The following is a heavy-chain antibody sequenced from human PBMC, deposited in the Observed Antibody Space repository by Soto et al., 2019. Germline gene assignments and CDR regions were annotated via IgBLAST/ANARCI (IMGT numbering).Heavy chain of an antibody. V-gene: IGHV1-18*04. CDR2: ISAYNGNT. Sequence: KVCCKASGDTITSYGISWVRQEKGQGLEWMGWISAYNGNTNYAQKLQGRVTMTTDTSTSTAYMELRSLRSDDTAVYYCARSPYSSSYYYYYARDVWGQGTTVS. CDR3: ARSPYSSSYYYYYARDV. D-gene: IGHD6-6*01. J-gene: IGHJ6*02. CDR1: GDTITSYG.